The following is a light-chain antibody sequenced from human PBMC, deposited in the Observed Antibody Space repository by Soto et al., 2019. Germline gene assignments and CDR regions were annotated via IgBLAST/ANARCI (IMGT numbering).Light chain of an antibody. CDR3: QQSYSTPLVT. J-gene: IGKJ4*01. CDR1: QSISSY. CDR2: AAS. Sequence: DIQMTQSPSSLSASVGDRVTITCRASQSISSYLNWYQQKPGKAPKLLIYAASSLQSGVPSRFSGSGSGTDFTLTISSLQPEDFATYYLQQSYSTPLVTFGGGTKVEIK. V-gene: IGKV1-39*01.